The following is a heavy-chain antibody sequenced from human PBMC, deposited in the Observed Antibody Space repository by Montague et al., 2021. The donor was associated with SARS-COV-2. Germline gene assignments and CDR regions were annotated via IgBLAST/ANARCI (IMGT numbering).Heavy chain of an antibody. CDR2: ISHSGST. D-gene: IGHD2-2*01. CDR3: ARFEYRLLFIPAYYGMDV. J-gene: IGHJ6*02. CDR1: GGSFSGYY. Sequence: SETLSLTCAVYGGSFSGYYWSWIRQPPGKGLEWIGEISHSGSTNYNPSLKSRVTISIDTSKNQFSLKLSSLTAADTAVYYCARFEYRLLFIPAYYGMDVWGQGTTVTVSS. V-gene: IGHV4-34*01.